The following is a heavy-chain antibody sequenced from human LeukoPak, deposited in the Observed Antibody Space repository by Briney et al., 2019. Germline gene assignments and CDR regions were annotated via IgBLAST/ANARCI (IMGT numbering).Heavy chain of an antibody. CDR3: AREGAAAGTSDY. CDR2: INHSGST. Sequence: SETLSLTCAVYGGSFSGYYWSWIRQPPGKGLEWIGEINHSGSTNYNPSLKSRVTISVDTSKNQFSLKLSSVTAADTAVYYCAREGAAAGTSDYWGQGTLVTVSS. CDR1: GGSFSGYY. V-gene: IGHV4-34*01. D-gene: IGHD6-13*01. J-gene: IGHJ4*02.